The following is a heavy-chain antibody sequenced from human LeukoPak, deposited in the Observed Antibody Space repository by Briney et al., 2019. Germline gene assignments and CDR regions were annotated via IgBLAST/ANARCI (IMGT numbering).Heavy chain of an antibody. CDR3: ATLYLVNAFDI. Sequence: SQTLSLTCGVSGGSFSGYYWTWIRHPPGKGREWIGEIIDRGTTNYNPSLESRVAMSVDTSKNQVSLRLSSVTAADTAVYYCATLYLVNAFDIWGPGTLVTVSS. J-gene: IGHJ3*02. CDR2: IIDRGTT. D-gene: IGHD2-2*02. V-gene: IGHV4-34*12. CDR1: GGSFSGYY.